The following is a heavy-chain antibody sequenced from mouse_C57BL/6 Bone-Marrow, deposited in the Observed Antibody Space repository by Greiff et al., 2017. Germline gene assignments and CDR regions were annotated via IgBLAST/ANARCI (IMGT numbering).Heavy chain of an antibody. D-gene: IGHD5-1-1*01. CDR2: ISSGGSYT. V-gene: IGHV5-6*02. CDR1: GFTFSSYG. J-gene: IGHJ3*01. CDR3: ARHNTAVQFAY. Sequence: EVKLVESGGDLVKPGGSLKLSCAASGFTFSSYGMSWVRQTPGKRLEWVATISSGGSYTYYPDSVKGRFTISRDNAKNTLYLQMSSLNSEDTAMYYCARHNTAVQFAYWGQGTLVTVSA.